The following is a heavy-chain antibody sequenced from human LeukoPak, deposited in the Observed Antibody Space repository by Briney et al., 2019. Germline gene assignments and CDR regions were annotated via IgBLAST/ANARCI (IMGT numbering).Heavy chain of an antibody. CDR3: ATGPTVTIPAPFYYYYGMDV. J-gene: IGHJ6*02. CDR2: IIPIFGTA. Sequence: VASVKVSCKASGGTFSSYAISWVRQAPGQGLEWMGGIIPIFGTANYAQKFQGRVTITADESTSTAYMELSSLRSEDTAVYYCATGPTVTIPAPFYYYYGMDVWGQGTTVTVSS. D-gene: IGHD4-11*01. V-gene: IGHV1-69*13. CDR1: GGTFSSYA.